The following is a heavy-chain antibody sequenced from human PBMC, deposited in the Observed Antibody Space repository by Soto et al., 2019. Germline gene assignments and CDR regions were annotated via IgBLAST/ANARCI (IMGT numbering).Heavy chain of an antibody. Sequence: EVQLVESGGGLVKPGGSLGLSCAASGFTFSSYSMNWVRQAPGKGLEWVSSISSSSSYIYYADSVKGRFTISRDNAKNSLYLQMNSLRAEDTAVYYCARDSYCGYDFDYWGQGTLVTVSS. D-gene: IGHD5-12*01. CDR2: ISSSSSYI. CDR1: GFTFSSYS. CDR3: ARDSYCGYDFDY. J-gene: IGHJ4*02. V-gene: IGHV3-21*01.